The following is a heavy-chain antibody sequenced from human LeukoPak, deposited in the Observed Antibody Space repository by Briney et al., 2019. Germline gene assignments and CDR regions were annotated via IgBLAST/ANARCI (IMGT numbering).Heavy chain of an antibody. D-gene: IGHD2-15*01. Sequence: SETLSLTCTVSGGSISSSSYYWGWIRQPPGKGLEWIGSIYYSGSTYYNPSLKSRVTISVDTSKNQFSLKLSSVTAADTVVYYCARGDCSGGSCYLSDYWGQGALVTVSS. V-gene: IGHV4-39*01. J-gene: IGHJ4*02. CDR3: ARGDCSGGSCYLSDY. CDR2: IYYSGST. CDR1: GGSISSSSYY.